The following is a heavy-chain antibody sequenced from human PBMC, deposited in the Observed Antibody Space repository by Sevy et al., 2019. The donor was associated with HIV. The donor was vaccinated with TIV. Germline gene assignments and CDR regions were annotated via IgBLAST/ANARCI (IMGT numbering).Heavy chain of an antibody. CDR3: ARAGRYIVVVPAAKYYFDY. CDR2: INHSGST. D-gene: IGHD2-2*01. CDR1: GGYLSGYY. V-gene: IGHV4-34*01. Sequence: SETLSLTCAVYGGYLSGYYWSWIRQPPGKGLEWIGEINHSGSTNYNPSLKSRVTISVDTSKNQFSLKLSSVTAADTAVYYCARAGRYIVVVPAAKYYFDYWGQGALVTVSS. J-gene: IGHJ4*02.